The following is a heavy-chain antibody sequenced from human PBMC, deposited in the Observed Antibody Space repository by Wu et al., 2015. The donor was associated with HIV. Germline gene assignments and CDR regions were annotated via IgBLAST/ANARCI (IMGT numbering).Heavy chain of an antibody. J-gene: IGHJ6*02. CDR1: GYTFTGYY. CDR3: ARDLGTEWFGEQDRSYGMDV. D-gene: IGHD3-10*01. V-gene: IGHV1-2*02. CDR2: INPNSGGT. Sequence: QVQLVQSGAEVKKPGASVKVSCKASGYTFTGYYMHWVRQAPGQGLEWMGWINPNSGGTNYAQKFQGRVTMTRDTSISTAYMELSRLRSDDTAVYYCARDLGTEWFGEQDRSYGMDVWGQGTTVTVSS.